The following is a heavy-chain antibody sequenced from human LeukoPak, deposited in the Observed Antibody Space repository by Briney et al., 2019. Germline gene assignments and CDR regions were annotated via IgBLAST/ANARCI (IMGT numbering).Heavy chain of an antibody. V-gene: IGHV1-2*02. D-gene: IGHD3-10*01. CDR1: GYTFTGYY. CDR2: INPNSGGT. J-gene: IGHJ5*02. Sequence: GASVKVSCKASGYTFTGYYMHWVRQAPGQGLEWMGWINPNSGGTNYAQKFQGRGTMTRDTSINTAHLELSRLRSDGTAVYYCARGGMVRGVNWFDPWGQGTLVTVSS. CDR3: ARGGMVRGVNWFDP.